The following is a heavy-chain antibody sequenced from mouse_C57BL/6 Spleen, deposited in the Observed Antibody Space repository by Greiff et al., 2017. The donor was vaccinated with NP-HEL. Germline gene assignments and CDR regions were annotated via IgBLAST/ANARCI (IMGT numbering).Heavy chain of an antibody. CDR2: IDPSDSET. Sequence: QVQLQQPGAELVRPGSSVKLSCKASGYTFTSYWMHWVKQRPIQGLEWIGNIDPSDSETHYNQKFKDKATLTVDKSSSTAYMQLSSLTSEDSAVYYCARGAYGSSYEAYWGQGTLVTVSA. CDR3: ARGAYGSSYEAY. CDR1: GYTFTSYW. J-gene: IGHJ3*01. V-gene: IGHV1-52*01. D-gene: IGHD1-1*01.